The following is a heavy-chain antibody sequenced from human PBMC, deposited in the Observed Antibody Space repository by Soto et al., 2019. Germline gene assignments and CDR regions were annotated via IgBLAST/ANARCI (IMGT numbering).Heavy chain of an antibody. CDR1: GGSFSGYY. D-gene: IGHD3-10*01. Sequence: QVQLQQWGAGLLKPSETLSLTCAVYGGSFSGYYWSWIRQPPGKGLEWIGEINHSGSTNYNPSLKSRVTRSVDTSRNQFYLKLSSVTAADTAVYYCARRERGNYGSEVWGQGTLVTVSS. J-gene: IGHJ4*02. V-gene: IGHV4-34*01. CDR2: INHSGST. CDR3: ARRERGNYGSEV.